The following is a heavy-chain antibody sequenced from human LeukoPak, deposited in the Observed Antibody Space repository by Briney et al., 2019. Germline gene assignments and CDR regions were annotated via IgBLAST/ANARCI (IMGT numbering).Heavy chain of an antibody. CDR2: IRFDGNEN. CDR3: ANTIAVAGFYYYYGMDV. CDR1: GFTFSSYG. D-gene: IGHD6-19*01. Sequence: GGSLRLSCAASGFTFSSYGMHWVRQAPGKGLEWVAFIRFDGNENYYADSVKGRFTISRDNSKNTLYLQMNSLRADDTATYYCANTIAVAGFYYYYGMDVWGQGTTVTVSS. J-gene: IGHJ6*02. V-gene: IGHV3-30*02.